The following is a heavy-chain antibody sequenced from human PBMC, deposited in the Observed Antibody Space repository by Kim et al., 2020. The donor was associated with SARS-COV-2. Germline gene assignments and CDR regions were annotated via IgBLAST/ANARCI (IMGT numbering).Heavy chain of an antibody. CDR2: IIPMLGIS. J-gene: IGHJ6*02. CDR3: ARVSGYCSGGSCYANCYYYGMDG. CDR1: GCTFSSYA. Sequence: SVKVSCKSSGCTFSSYAISWVRQAPGQGREWMGRIIPMLGISNYAQKFQGRVTITADKSTSTAYMEPSSLRSEDTAVYYCARVSGYCSGGSCYANCYYYGMDGWGQGTTVTVSS. V-gene: IGHV1-69*04. D-gene: IGHD2-15*01.